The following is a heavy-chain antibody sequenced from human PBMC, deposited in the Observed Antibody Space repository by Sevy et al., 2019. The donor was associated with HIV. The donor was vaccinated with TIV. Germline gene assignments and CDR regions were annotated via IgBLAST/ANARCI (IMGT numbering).Heavy chain of an antibody. CDR1: GGSISSYY. V-gene: IGHV4-4*07. Sequence: PAETLSLTCTVSGGSISSYYWSWIRQPAGKGLEWIGRIYTSGSTNYNPSLKSRVTMSVDTSKNQFSLRLSSVTAADTAVYYCARDGGHSWYVYYFDYWGQGTLVTVSS. CDR2: IYTSGST. D-gene: IGHD6-13*01. CDR3: ARDGGHSWYVYYFDY. J-gene: IGHJ4*02.